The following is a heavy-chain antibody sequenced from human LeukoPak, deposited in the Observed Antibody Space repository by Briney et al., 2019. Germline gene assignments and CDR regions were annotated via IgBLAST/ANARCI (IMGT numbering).Heavy chain of an antibody. V-gene: IGHV3-9*01. CDR1: GFTFDDYA. CDR3: AKDLSSSGWYYFDY. CDR2: ISWNSGSI. D-gene: IGHD6-19*01. Sequence: PGGSLRLSCAASGFTFDDYAMHWVRQAPGKGLEWVSGISWNSGSIGYADSVKGRFTISRDNAKNSLYLQMNSLRPEDTAFYYCAKDLSSSGWYYFDYWGQGTLVTVSS. J-gene: IGHJ4*02.